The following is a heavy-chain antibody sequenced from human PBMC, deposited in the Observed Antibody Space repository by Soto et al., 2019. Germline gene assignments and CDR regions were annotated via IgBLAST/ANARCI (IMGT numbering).Heavy chain of an antibody. Sequence: PSETLSLTCAVYGGSFSGYYWSWIRQPPGKGLEWIGEINHSGSTNYNPSLKSRVTISVDTAKTQFSLTLSSVTAADTAVYYCARLRGSCYPGGWFDPWGQGTLVTVSS. J-gene: IGHJ5*02. CDR2: INHSGST. V-gene: IGHV4-34*01. D-gene: IGHD2-15*01. CDR3: ARLRGSCYPGGWFDP. CDR1: GGSFSGYY.